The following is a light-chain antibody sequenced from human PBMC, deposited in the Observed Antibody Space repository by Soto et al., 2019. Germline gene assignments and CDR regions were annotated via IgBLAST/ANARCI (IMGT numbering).Light chain of an antibody. CDR1: ISDFVVYNY. Sequence: QSALTQPASVSGSPGQSITISCSGTISDFVVYNYVSWYQQHPGKAPKIMLYGVSKRPSGVSNRFSGSKSGDTASLTISGLQAEDEADYYCSSHTLSSALQVFGTGTKLTVL. J-gene: IGLJ1*01. CDR2: GVS. V-gene: IGLV2-14*01. CDR3: SSHTLSSALQV.